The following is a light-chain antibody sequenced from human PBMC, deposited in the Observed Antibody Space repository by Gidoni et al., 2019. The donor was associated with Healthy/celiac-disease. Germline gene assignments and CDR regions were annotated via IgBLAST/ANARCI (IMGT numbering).Light chain of an antibody. Sequence: DIQLTQSPSSLSASVGDRVTSTCRASQSSSSYLNWSQQKPGKAPKLLIYAASSLQSGVPSRFSGSGSGTDFTLTISSLQPEDFATYYGQQSYSTPWTFGQGTKVEIK. CDR3: QQSYSTPWT. CDR2: AAS. V-gene: IGKV1-39*01. CDR1: QSSSSY. J-gene: IGKJ1*01.